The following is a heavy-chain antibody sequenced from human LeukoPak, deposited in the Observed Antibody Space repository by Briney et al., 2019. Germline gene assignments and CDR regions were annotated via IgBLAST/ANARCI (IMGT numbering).Heavy chain of an antibody. J-gene: IGHJ4*02. Sequence: SVKVSCKASGGTFNNYNIMWVRQAPGQGLEWMGRIVPMLGVTNYAQKFQDRVKITADKFTNTAYIELSSLRSEDTAVYYCARNISTGYYDYWGQGTLVTVSS. D-gene: IGHD3-9*01. CDR1: GGTFNNYN. CDR3: ARNISTGYYDY. V-gene: IGHV1-69*02. CDR2: IVPMLGVT.